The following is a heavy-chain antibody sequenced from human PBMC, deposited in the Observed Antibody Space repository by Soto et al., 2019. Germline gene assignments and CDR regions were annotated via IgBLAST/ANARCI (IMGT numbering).Heavy chain of an antibody. CDR1: GFTFSSYA. D-gene: IGHD3-16*01. J-gene: IGHJ5*02. Sequence: QVQLVESGGGVVQPGRSLRLSCAASGFTFSSYAMHWVRQAPGKGLEWVAVISYDGSNKYYADSVKGRFTISRDNSKNTLYLQMNSLRAEATAVYYCEREYVLNWFYPWGHGTMVTVSS. CDR2: ISYDGSNK. V-gene: IGHV3-30-3*01. CDR3: EREYVLNWFYP.